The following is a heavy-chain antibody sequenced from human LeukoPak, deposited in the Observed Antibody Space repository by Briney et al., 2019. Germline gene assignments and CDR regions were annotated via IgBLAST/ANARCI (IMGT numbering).Heavy chain of an antibody. V-gene: IGHV3-7*03. CDR3: ARDGGFDTTYYYHYYGMDV. D-gene: IGHD3-16*01. Sequence: GGSLRLSCAASGFTFSSYWMSWVRQAPGKGLEWVANIKQDGSEKYYVDSVKGRFTISRDNAKNSLYLQMNSLRAEDTAVYYCARDGGFDTTYYYHYYGMDVWGKGTTVTVSS. J-gene: IGHJ6*04. CDR1: GFTFSSYW. CDR2: IKQDGSEK.